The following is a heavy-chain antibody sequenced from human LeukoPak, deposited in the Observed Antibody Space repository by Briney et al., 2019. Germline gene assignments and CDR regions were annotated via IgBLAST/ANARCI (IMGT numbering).Heavy chain of an antibody. CDR1: GGSISSSSYY. CDR3: ARGSRCSSTSCYSLHYYYYYMDV. D-gene: IGHD2-2*02. CDR2: IYTSGST. Sequence: SETLSLTCTVSGGSISSSSYYWSWIRQPAGKGLEWIGRIYTSGSTNYNPSLKSRVTISVDTSKNQFSLKLSSVTAADTAVYYCARGSRCSSTSCYSLHYYYYYMDVWGKGTTVTVSS. V-gene: IGHV4-61*02. J-gene: IGHJ6*03.